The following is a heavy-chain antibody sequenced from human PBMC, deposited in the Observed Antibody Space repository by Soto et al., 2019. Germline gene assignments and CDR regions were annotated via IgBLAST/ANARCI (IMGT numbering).Heavy chain of an antibody. D-gene: IGHD3-3*01. CDR3: ARGYYDFWSGFFFWFDP. CDR2: INHRGST. CDR1: GGSFSGYY. Sequence: QVRLQQWGAGLLKPSETLSLTCAVYGGSFSGYYWGWIRQPPGKGLEWVGEINHRGSTNYNPSLKSRVTISVDTSKNQFSLKLSSVTAADTAVYYCARGYYDFWSGFFFWFDPWGQGTLVTVSS. J-gene: IGHJ5*02. V-gene: IGHV4-34*01.